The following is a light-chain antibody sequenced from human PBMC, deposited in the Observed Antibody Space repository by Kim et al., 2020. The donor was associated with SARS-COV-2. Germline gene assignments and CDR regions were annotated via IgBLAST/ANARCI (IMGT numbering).Light chain of an antibody. CDR3: CSYAGSSTVV. J-gene: IGLJ2*01. CDR1: SSDVGSYNL. CDR2: EVS. Sequence: GQSITVSCTGTSSDVGSYNLVSWYQQHPGKAPNLTIYEVSKRPSGVSNRFSGSKSGNTASLPISGHQDEAEADYYCCSYAGSSTVVFGGGTQLTVL. V-gene: IGLV2-23*02.